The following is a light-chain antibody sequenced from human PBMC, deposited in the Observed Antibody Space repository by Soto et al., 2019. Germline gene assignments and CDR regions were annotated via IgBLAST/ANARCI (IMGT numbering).Light chain of an antibody. Sequence: DIQMTQSPSSLSASVGDRVTITCRASQSISRWLVWYQQKPGKAPKVLIYDASSLESGVPSRFSGSGSGTDFTLTISSLQPDDFATYYCQQYKSHPVTFGQGTKVDIK. J-gene: IGKJ1*01. V-gene: IGKV1-5*01. CDR3: QQYKSHPVT. CDR1: QSISRW. CDR2: DAS.